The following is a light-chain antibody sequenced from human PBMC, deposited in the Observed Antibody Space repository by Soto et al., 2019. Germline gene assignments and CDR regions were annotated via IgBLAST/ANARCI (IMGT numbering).Light chain of an antibody. CDR1: QSVNIY. V-gene: IGKV3D-15*01. CDR3: QQHDDWLRLT. Sequence: EIVMTQSPATLSVSPGARFTLSGRASQSVNIYLAWYQQKPGQAPTLLIFGASSRATGIPARFSGSGSGTEFNLTISSLQSEDFAVYFCQQHDDWLRLTFGRGTKVDIK. J-gene: IGKJ4*01. CDR2: GAS.